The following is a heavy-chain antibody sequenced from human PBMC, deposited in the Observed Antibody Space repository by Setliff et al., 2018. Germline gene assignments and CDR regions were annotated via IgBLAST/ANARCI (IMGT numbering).Heavy chain of an antibody. CDR3: ARENNFDY. J-gene: IGHJ4*02. V-gene: IGHV3-30*04. CDR2: IASHGNWH. Sequence: PGGSLRLSCAASGFTLTDYPMHWVRQAPGNGLEWVAVIASHGNWHDYAASVKGRFTISRDTSRNTLYLQMNSLRVEDSALYYCARENNFDYWGQGTLVTVPS. CDR1: GFTLTDYP.